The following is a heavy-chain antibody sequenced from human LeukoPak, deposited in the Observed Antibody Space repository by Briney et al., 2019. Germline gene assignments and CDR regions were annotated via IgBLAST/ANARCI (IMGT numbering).Heavy chain of an antibody. CDR3: SLYCSSTSCSDY. Sequence: GGSLRLSCAASGFTFSSYEMNWVRQAPGKGLEWASYISSSGSTIYYADSVKGRFTISRDNAKNSLYLQMNSLRAEDTAVYYCSLYCSSTSCSDYWGQGTLVTVSS. CDR2: ISSSGSTI. D-gene: IGHD2-2*01. V-gene: IGHV3-48*03. CDR1: GFTFSSYE. J-gene: IGHJ4*02.